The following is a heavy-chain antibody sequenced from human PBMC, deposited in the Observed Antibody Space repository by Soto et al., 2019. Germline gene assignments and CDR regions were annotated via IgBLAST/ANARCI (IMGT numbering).Heavy chain of an antibody. Sequence: QVQLQESGPGLVKPSETLSLSCTVSGGSISSYYWSWFRQSPGKRMEWIGYVHHSWGSSYNPSLRSPVAISLDTSKSQFSLKVTSVAATATAVYYCARQGFGPLHGLVDVWGQGTTVTVSS. D-gene: IGHD3-10*01. CDR3: ARQGFGPLHGLVDV. J-gene: IGHJ6*02. V-gene: IGHV4-59*08. CDR2: VHHSWGS. CDR1: GGSISSYY.